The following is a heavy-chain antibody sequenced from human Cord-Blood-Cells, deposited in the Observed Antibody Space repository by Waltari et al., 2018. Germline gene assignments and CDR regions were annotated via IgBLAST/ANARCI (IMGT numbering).Heavy chain of an antibody. Sequence: QLQLQESGPGLVKPSETLSLTCTVSGGSISSSSYYWGWIRQPPGKGLEWIGSIYYSGSTYYNPSLKSRVTISVDTSKNQFSLKLSSVTAADTAVYYCARLLGVGDAFDIWGQGTMVTVSS. J-gene: IGHJ3*02. D-gene: IGHD3-3*01. V-gene: IGHV4-39*07. CDR1: GGSISSSSYY. CDR2: IYYSGST. CDR3: ARLLGVGDAFDI.